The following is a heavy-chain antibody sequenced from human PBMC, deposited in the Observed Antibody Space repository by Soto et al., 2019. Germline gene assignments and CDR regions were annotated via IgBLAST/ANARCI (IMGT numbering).Heavy chain of an antibody. CDR1: GGSISSYY. V-gene: IGHV4-59*01. CDR3: ARGEDYGAYVGYYGMDV. J-gene: IGHJ6*02. D-gene: IGHD4-17*01. Sequence: PSETLSLTCTVSGGSISSYYWSWIRQPPGKGLEWIGYIYYSGSTNYNPSLKSRVTISVDTSKNQFSLKLSSVTAADTAVDYCARGEDYGAYVGYYGMDVWGQGTTVTVSS. CDR2: IYYSGST.